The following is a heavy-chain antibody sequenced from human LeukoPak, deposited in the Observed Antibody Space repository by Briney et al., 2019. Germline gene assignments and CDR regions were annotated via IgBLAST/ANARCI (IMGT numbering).Heavy chain of an antibody. CDR2: ISSSGSTI. Sequence: GGSLRLSCAASGFTSSDYYMSWIRQAPGKGLEWISYISSSGSTIYYAASVKGRFTISRDNAKNSLYLQMNSLRAEDTAVYYCAREDTAMRNDAFDIWGQGTLVTVSS. CDR3: AREDTAMRNDAFDI. J-gene: IGHJ3*02. D-gene: IGHD5-18*01. CDR1: GFTSSDYY. V-gene: IGHV3-11*04.